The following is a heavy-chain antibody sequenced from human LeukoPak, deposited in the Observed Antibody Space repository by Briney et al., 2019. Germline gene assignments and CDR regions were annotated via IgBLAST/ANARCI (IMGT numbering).Heavy chain of an antibody. J-gene: IGHJ4*02. Sequence: GGSLRLSCAASGFTFSSYGMHWVRQAPGKGLEWVAVISYDGSNKYYADSVKGRFTISRDNSKNTLYLQMNSLRAEDTAVYYCAKDPLERWGQGTLVTVSS. CDR3: AKDPLER. CDR1: GFTFSSYG. CDR2: ISYDGSNK. V-gene: IGHV3-30*18.